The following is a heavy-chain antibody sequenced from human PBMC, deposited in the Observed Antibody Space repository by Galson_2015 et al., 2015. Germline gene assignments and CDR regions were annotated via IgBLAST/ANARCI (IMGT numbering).Heavy chain of an antibody. CDR2: IKSNADGATT. CDR1: GFTFRNAW. Sequence: ALRISCAASGFTFRNAWMSWVRQAPGKGLGRVGRIKSNADGATTDYAAPVNGRVFISRDDSRNTLYLQMNSLMLEDTALYYCTTGMSHDDYPSGYWGPGTLVTVSS. V-gene: IGHV3-15*01. CDR3: TTGMSHDDYPSGY. J-gene: IGHJ4*02. D-gene: IGHD4-17*01.